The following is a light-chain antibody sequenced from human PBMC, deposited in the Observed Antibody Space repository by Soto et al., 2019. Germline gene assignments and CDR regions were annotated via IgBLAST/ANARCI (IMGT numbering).Light chain of an antibody. J-gene: IGLJ1*01. V-gene: IGLV2-23*02. CDR1: NSDVGSYNL. Sequence: QSVLAQPGSGSGSPGQSITISSTGTNSDVGSYNLVPWYQQHPGKAPKVIIYEVSERPSGVSDRFSGSKSGNTASLMISGLQAEDEADYYCCSYAGSSTQSYVFGSGTKVTVL. CDR3: CSYAGSSTQSYV. CDR2: EVS.